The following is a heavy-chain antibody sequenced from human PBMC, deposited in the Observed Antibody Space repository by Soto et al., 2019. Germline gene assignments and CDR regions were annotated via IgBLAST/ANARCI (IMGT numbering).Heavy chain of an antibody. Sequence: PGGSLRLSCAASVFTFSSYGMHWVRQAPGKGLEWVAVISYDGSNKYYADPVKGRFTISRDNSKNTLYLQMNSLRAEDTAVYYCAKDHNWNDDFYYGMDVWGQGTTVTVSS. CDR2: ISYDGSNK. CDR1: VFTFSSYG. J-gene: IGHJ6*02. D-gene: IGHD1-20*01. CDR3: AKDHNWNDDFYYGMDV. V-gene: IGHV3-30*18.